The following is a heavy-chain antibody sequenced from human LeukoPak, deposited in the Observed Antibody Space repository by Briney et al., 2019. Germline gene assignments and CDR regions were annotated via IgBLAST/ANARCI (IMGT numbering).Heavy chain of an antibody. CDR2: INTDGSST. J-gene: IGHJ4*02. D-gene: IGHD6-6*01. CDR1: GFTFSTYW. Sequence: GGSLRPSCTASGFTFSTYWMHWVRQAPGKGLVWVSRINTDGSSTTYADSVKGRFTISRDNAKNTLYLQMNNLRAEDTAVYYCGRDRSRSIDYWGQGTLVTVSS. CDR3: GRDRSRSIDY. V-gene: IGHV3-74*01.